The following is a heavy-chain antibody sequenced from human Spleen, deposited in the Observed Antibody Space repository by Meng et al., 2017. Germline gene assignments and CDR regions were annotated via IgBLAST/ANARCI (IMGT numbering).Heavy chain of an antibody. CDR3: ARDSSGYYGTFDY. CDR1: GYTFICYY. CDR2: INPNSGGT. V-gene: IGHV1-2*06. J-gene: IGHJ4*02. Sequence: QVQLVQSGAEVRKPGASVKVSCKASGYTFICYYMHWVRQAPGQGLEWMRRINPNSGGTNYAQKFQGRVTMTRDTSISTAYMEMSRLRSDDTAVYYCARDSSGYYGTFDYWGQGTLVTVSS. D-gene: IGHD3-22*01.